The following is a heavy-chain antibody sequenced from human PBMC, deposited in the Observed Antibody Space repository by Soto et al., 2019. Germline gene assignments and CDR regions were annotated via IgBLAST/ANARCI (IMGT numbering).Heavy chain of an antibody. V-gene: IGHV1-46*01. CDR3: ARSSGGNFGIIIEGTNWFAP. CDR1: RDTFTSYY. J-gene: IGHJ5*02. D-gene: IGHD1-26*01. CDR2: INPHGGST. Sequence: GASVKVSCKAPRDTFTSYYINWVRQAPGQGLEWMGVINPHGGSTAYAQKFKGRVTLTRDTSASTVYMEVSSLTSEDTAMYCCARSSGGNFGIIIEGTNWFAPWGQGTLVTVSS.